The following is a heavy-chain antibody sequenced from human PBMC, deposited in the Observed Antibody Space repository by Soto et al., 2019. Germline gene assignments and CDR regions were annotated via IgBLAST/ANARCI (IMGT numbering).Heavy chain of an antibody. D-gene: IGHD5-12*01. V-gene: IGHV1-8*01. CDR2: MNPNSGNT. CDR1: GYTFTSYD. J-gene: IGHJ4*02. Sequence: VSVKVSCKASGYTFTSYDINWVRQATGQGLEWMGWMNPNSGNTGYAQKFQGRVIMTRNTSISTAYMELSSLRSEDTAVYYCARDKSGYDLDYWGQGTLVTVSS. CDR3: ARDKSGYDLDY.